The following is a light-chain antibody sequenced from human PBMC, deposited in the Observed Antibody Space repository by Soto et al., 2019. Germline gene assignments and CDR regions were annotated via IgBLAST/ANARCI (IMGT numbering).Light chain of an antibody. V-gene: IGKV1-5*03. CDR2: RAS. Sequence: DIQLTQAPSSLSASVGDRVTITCRASQSVDTWLAWYQQKPGKAPNLLISRASTLKSGVPSRFSGSGSGTEFILTINNLHPDDFVTYYCQQYRHYSRTFGQGTKVEI. J-gene: IGKJ1*01. CDR3: QQYRHYSRT. CDR1: QSVDTW.